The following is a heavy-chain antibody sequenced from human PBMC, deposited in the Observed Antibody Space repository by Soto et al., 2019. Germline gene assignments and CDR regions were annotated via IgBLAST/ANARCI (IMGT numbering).Heavy chain of an antibody. J-gene: IGHJ3*02. D-gene: IGHD6-19*01. Sequence: GASVPVSCKASGYTFPSYDINWVRQATGQGLEWMGWMNPNSGNTGYAQKFQGRVTMTRNTSISTAYMELSSLRSDDTAVYYCAAHSGWYGAFDIWGQGTMVTV. CDR1: GYTFPSYD. CDR3: AAHSGWYGAFDI. V-gene: IGHV1-8*01. CDR2: MNPNSGNT.